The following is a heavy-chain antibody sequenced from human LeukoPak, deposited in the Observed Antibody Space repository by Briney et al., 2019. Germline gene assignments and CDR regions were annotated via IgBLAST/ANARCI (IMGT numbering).Heavy chain of an antibody. CDR2: ISYDGSNK. Sequence: GGSLRLSCAASEFTFSSHGMHWVRQAPGQGLEWVAVISYDGSNKYYADPVKGRFTISRDNSKNTLYLQMNSLRAEDTAVYYCARVIVDTAMVTSQVLYYYYYYMDVWGKGTTVTVSS. CDR3: ARVIVDTAMVTSQVLYYYYYYMDV. V-gene: IGHV3-30*03. CDR1: EFTFSSHG. J-gene: IGHJ6*03. D-gene: IGHD5-18*01.